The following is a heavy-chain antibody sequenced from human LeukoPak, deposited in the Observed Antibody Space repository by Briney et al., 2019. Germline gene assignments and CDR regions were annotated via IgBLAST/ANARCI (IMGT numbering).Heavy chain of an antibody. V-gene: IGHV4-34*01. Sequence: PSETLSLTCAVYGGSFSGYYWSWIRQPPGKGLEWIGEINHSGSTNYNPSLKSRVTISVDTSKNQFSLKLSSVTAADTAVYYCAREVGIHGMDVWGQGTTVTVSS. CDR2: INHSGST. CDR3: AREVGIHGMDV. CDR1: GGSFSGYY. D-gene: IGHD1-26*01. J-gene: IGHJ6*02.